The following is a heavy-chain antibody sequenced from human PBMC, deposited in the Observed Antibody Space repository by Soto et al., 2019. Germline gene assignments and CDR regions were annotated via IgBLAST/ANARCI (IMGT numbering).Heavy chain of an antibody. CDR1: GGTFSNHA. CDR3: ARGPDRSGFYLFDY. D-gene: IGHD3-22*01. Sequence: SVKVSCKPSGGTFSNHALSWVRQAPGQGPEWMGGIIPLSGTTNYVQKSQGRVTITADESMTTAYMELNNLRYEDTAIYYCARGPDRSGFYLFDYWGQGTLVTVSS. J-gene: IGHJ4*02. CDR2: IIPLSGTT. V-gene: IGHV1-69*13.